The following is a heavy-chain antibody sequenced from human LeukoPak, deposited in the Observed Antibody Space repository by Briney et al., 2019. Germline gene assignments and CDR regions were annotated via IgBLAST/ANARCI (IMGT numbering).Heavy chain of an antibody. Sequence: GGSLRLSCAASGFTFSSYEMNWVRQAPGKGLEWVSYISSSGSTIYYADSVKGRLTISRDNAKNSLYLQMNSLRAEDTAVYYCARASAATSLWFDPWGQGTLVTVSS. D-gene: IGHD2-15*01. CDR3: ARASAATSLWFDP. CDR2: ISSSGSTI. J-gene: IGHJ5*02. V-gene: IGHV3-48*03. CDR1: GFTFSSYE.